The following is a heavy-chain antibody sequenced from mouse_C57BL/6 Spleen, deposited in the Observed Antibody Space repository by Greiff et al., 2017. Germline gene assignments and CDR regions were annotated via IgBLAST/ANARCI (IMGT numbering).Heavy chain of an antibody. D-gene: IGHD2-2*01. V-gene: IGHV1-80*01. CDR1: GYAFSSYW. CDR3: ARGGYDGAMDY. J-gene: IGHJ4*01. Sequence: VQLQQSGAELVKPGASVKISCKASGYAFSSYWMNWVKQRPGKGLEWIGQIYPGDGDTNYNGKFKGKATLTADKSSSTAYMQLSSLTSEDSAVYFCARGGYDGAMDYWGQGTSVTVSS. CDR2: IYPGDGDT.